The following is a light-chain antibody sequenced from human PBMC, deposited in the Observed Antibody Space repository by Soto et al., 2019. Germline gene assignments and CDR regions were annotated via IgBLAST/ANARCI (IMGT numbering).Light chain of an antibody. CDR3: QQYGSSPPYT. V-gene: IGKV3-20*01. CDR2: GAS. CDR1: QSVSSSY. Sequence: EIVLTQSPGTLSLSPGERATLSCRASQSVSSSYLAWYQQKPGQAPPLLIYGASSRATGIPDRFSGSGSGTDFTLNISRLEREDLAVYYCQQYGSSPPYTFGQGTKLEIK. J-gene: IGKJ2*01.